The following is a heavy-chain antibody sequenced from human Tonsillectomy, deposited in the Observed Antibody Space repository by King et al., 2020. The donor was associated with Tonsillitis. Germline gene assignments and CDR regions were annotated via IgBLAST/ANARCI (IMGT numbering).Heavy chain of an antibody. Sequence: VQLVESGGGLVQPGGSLRLSCAVSGFIFSSYSMNWVRQAPGKGLEWISYIDKSSDTIHYADSVKGRFIISRDNAKNSLYLQMNSLRAEDTAVYYCARDPYGEGGGSVGYWGQGTLVAVSS. CDR3: ARDPYGEGGGSVGY. CDR1: GFIFSSYS. D-gene: IGHD3-10*01. CDR2: IDKSSDTI. J-gene: IGHJ4*02. V-gene: IGHV3-48*01.